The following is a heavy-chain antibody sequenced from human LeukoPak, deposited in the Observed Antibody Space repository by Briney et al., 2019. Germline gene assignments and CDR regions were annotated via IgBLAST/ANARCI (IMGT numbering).Heavy chain of an antibody. D-gene: IGHD2/OR15-2a*01. V-gene: IGHV4-34*01. CDR3: ARGPNRYYFDY. CDR2: INHSGNT. CDR1: GGSFSDYH. J-gene: IGHJ4*02. Sequence: PSETLSLSCGISGGSFSDYHWTWIRQPPGKGLEWIGEINHSGNTNYNPSLKSRVTISVDTSKNQFSLSLTSVIAADAAVYYCARGPNRYYFDYWGQGTLVTVSS.